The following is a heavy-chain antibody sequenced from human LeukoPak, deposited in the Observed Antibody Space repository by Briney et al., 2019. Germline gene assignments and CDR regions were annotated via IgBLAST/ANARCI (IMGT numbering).Heavy chain of an antibody. CDR3: ARHPRSGSSNWFDP. Sequence: SETLSLTCAVYGGSFSGYYWSWIRQPPGKGLEWIGEINHSGSTNYNPSLKSRVTISVDTSKNQFSLKLSSVTAADTAVYYCARHPRSGSSNWFDPWGQGTLVTVSS. V-gene: IGHV4-34*01. CDR1: GGSFSGYY. D-gene: IGHD3-10*01. CDR2: INHSGST. J-gene: IGHJ5*02.